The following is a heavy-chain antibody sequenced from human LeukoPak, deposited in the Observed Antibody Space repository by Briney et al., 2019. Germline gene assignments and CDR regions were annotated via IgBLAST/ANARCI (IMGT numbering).Heavy chain of an antibody. CDR3: ARSSQGVRFLEWLSDYYYGVDV. V-gene: IGHV1-46*01. D-gene: IGHD3-3*01. J-gene: IGHJ6*02. Sequence: ASVKVSCKASGYTFTSYYIHWVRQAPGQGLEWMGMINPRGGSTSYAQKFQGRLTVTRDPSTSTVYMGLTSLRSEDTAVYYCARSSQGVRFLEWLSDYYYGVDVWGQGTTVTVTS. CDR1: GYTFTSYY. CDR2: INPRGGST.